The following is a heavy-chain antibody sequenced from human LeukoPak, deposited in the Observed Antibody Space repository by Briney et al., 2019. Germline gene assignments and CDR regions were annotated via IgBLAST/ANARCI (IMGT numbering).Heavy chain of an antibody. CDR2: IKRKADGGTT. V-gene: IGHV3-15*01. CDR1: GFTFTNAW. Sequence: GGSLRLSCAASGFTFTNAWMSWVRQAPGKGLEWVGRIKRKADGGTTDYAAPVKGRFTISGDDSKNTLYLQINSLKIEDTAVYLRSRGVGQKDYDYWGQGTLVNVFS. J-gene: IGHJ4*02. CDR3: SRGVGQKDYDY. D-gene: IGHD4-17*01.